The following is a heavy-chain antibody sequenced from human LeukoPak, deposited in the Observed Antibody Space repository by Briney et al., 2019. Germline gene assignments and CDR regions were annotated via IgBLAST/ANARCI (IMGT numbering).Heavy chain of an antibody. CDR2: ISSSGSTI. Sequence: GGSLRLSCAASGFTFSDYYMSWIRQAPGEGLEWVLYISSSGSTIYYADSVKGRFTISRDNAKNSLYLQMNSLRAEDTAVYYCASRRSHYYDSSGYEYFDYWGQGTLVTVSS. V-gene: IGHV3-11*01. CDR1: GFTFSDYY. CDR3: ASRRSHYYDSSGYEYFDY. J-gene: IGHJ4*02. D-gene: IGHD3-22*01.